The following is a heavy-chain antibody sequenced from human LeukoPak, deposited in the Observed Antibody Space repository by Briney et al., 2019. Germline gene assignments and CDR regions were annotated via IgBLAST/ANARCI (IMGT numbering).Heavy chain of an antibody. Sequence: GRSLRLSCAASGFTFDYYAMHWGRQAPGKGLEWVSGISWNSGNIGYADSVKGRFTISRDNAKNSLYLQMNSLRAEDTALYFCAKDMPREYYYCALDVWGQGTTVTVSS. CDR1: GFTFDYYA. CDR2: ISWNSGNI. V-gene: IGHV3-9*01. J-gene: IGHJ6*02. CDR3: AKDMPREYYYCALDV.